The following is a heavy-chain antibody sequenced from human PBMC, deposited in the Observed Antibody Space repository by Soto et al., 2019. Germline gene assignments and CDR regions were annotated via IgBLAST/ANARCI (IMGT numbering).Heavy chain of an antibody. D-gene: IGHD1-26*01. CDR2: IGGGSGSST. Sequence: EVQVLESGGGLVQPGGSLRLSCAASGFTFSNCAMNWVRQAPGKGLEWVSIIGGGSGSSTSYAESVKGRFTISRDNSKNTLYLQMSSLRADDTAVYYCVKAVGPSAPSSRIFDYWGLGTLVTVSS. J-gene: IGHJ4*02. CDR1: GFTFSNCA. CDR3: VKAVGPSAPSSRIFDY. V-gene: IGHV3-23*01.